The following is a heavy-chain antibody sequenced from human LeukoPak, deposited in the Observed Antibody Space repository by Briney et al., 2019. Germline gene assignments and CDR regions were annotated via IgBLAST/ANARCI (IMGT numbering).Heavy chain of an antibody. V-gene: IGHV3-21*01. D-gene: IGHD2-2*01. CDR2: ITSSISDT. Sequence: GRSLRPSCAAPGFTFRSYSINWVRQTPGKGLEWVSSITSSISDTLSTASVKGGSTIYRDNAKNSLYLQMSSLRAEDTAVYYCARDVACTSTSCYFGGDYYYYGMDVWGQGTTVTVSS. CDR1: GFTFRSYS. CDR3: ARDVACTSTSCYFGGDYYYYGMDV. J-gene: IGHJ6*01.